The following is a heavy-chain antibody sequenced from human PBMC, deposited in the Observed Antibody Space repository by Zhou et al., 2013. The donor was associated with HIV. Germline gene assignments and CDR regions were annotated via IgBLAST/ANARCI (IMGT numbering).Heavy chain of an antibody. CDR1: GGTFSSYA. Sequence: QVQLVQSGAEVKKPGSSVKVSCKASGGTFSSYAISWVRQAPGQGLEWMGRIIPILNIANYAQRFQGRVTITAAKSTSTTYMELSSLRSEDTAFYYCAIVHLTWTVGGMSFDIVGPRDKWSPSL. J-gene: IGHJ3*02. CDR3: AIVHLTWTVGGMSFDI. CDR2: IIPILNIA. V-gene: IGHV1-69*04. D-gene: IGHD1-26*01.